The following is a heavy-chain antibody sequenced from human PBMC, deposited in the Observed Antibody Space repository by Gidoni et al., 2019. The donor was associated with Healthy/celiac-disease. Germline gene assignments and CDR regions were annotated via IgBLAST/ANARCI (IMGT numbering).Heavy chain of an antibody. V-gene: IGHV1-69*01. Sequence: QVQLVQSGAEVKKPGSSVQVSCKVSGGTFSRYAISWVRQAPGQGLEWMGGIIPIFGTANYAQKFQGRVTITADESTSTAYMELSSLRSEDTAVYYCASSGVGLVVVAATQADNYYYGMDVWGQGTTVTVSS. J-gene: IGHJ6*02. CDR2: IIPIFGTA. D-gene: IGHD2-15*01. CDR1: GGTFSRYA. CDR3: ASSGVGLVVVAATQADNYYYGMDV.